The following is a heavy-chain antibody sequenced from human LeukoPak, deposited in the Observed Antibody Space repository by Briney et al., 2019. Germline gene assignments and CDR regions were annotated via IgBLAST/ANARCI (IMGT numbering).Heavy chain of an antibody. J-gene: IGHJ4*02. V-gene: IGHV3-21*01. CDR2: ISSSSSYI. D-gene: IGHD3-10*01. CDR3: ARGRYYGSGTLPPMDY. Sequence: GGSLRLSCAASGFTFSSYSMNWVRQAPGKGLEWVSSISSSSSYIYYADSVKGRFTISRDNAKNSLYLQMNSLRAGDTAVYYCARGRYYGSGTLPPMDYWGQGTLVTVSS. CDR1: GFTFSSYS.